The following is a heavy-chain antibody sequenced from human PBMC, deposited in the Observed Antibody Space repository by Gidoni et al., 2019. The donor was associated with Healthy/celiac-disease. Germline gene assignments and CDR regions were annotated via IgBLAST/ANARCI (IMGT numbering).Heavy chain of an antibody. V-gene: IGHV3-33*01. CDR2: IWYDGSNK. CDR1: GFTFSSYG. Sequence: QVQLVESGGGVVQPGRSLRLSCAASGFTFSSYGMHWHRQAPGKGLEWVAVIWYDGSNKYYADSVKGRFTISRDNSKNTLYLQMNSLRAEDTAVYYCARFRSGYCSSTSCYRYYYGMDVWGQGTTVTVSS. D-gene: IGHD2-2*01. J-gene: IGHJ6*02. CDR3: ARFRSGYCSSTSCYRYYYGMDV.